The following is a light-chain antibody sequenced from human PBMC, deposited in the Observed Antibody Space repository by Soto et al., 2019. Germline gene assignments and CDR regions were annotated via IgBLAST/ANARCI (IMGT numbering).Light chain of an antibody. Sequence: EILLTQSPGTLSLSPGERATLSCRASQSVRNSYLAWYQQKHGHAPRLLIYGASGRATGIPDRLSGSGSGTDFTLTISRLEPEDFAVYYCQQYGSSPYAFGQGTKLEI. CDR3: QQYGSSPYA. J-gene: IGKJ2*01. V-gene: IGKV3-20*01. CDR1: QSVRNSY. CDR2: GAS.